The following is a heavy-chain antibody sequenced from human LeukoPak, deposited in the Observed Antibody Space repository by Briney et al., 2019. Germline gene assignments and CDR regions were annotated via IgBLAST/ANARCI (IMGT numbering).Heavy chain of an antibody. J-gene: IGHJ6*02. V-gene: IGHV3-53*01. CDR3: AREHYYGSGSYYFYYYYGMDV. D-gene: IGHD3-10*01. CDR2: IYSGGST. Sequence: PGGSLRLSCAASGFTVSSNYMSWVRQAPGKGLEWVSVIYSGGSTYYADSVKGRFTISRDNSKNTLYLQMNSLRAEDTAVYYCAREHYYGSGSYYFYYYYGMDVWGQGTTVTVSS. CDR1: GFTVSSNY.